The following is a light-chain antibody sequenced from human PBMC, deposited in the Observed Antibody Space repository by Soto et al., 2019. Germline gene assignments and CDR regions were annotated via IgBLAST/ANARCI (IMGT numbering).Light chain of an antibody. CDR3: GTWDSSLSAQV. CDR2: ENN. CDR1: SSNIGNNF. J-gene: IGLJ3*02. V-gene: IGLV1-51*02. Sequence: QSALTQPPSLSAAPGQTVTISCSGSSSNIGNNFVSWYQQLPGTAPKLLIYENNKRPSGIPDRFSGSKSGTSATLGITGLQTGDEADYYCGTWDSSLSAQVFGGGTKLTVL.